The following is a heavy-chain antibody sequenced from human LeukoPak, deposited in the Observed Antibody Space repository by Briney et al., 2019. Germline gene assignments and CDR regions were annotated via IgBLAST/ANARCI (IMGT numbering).Heavy chain of an antibody. V-gene: IGHV3-30*02. CDR2: IRYDGSNK. CDR1: GFTFSSYG. CDR3: AKDRGAAATLFDY. D-gene: IGHD6-13*01. J-gene: IGHJ4*02. Sequence: GGSLRLSCAASGFTFSSYGMHWVRQAPGKGLEWVAFIRYDGSNKYYADSVKGRFTISGDNSKNTLYLQMNSLRAEDTAVYYCAKDRGAAATLFDYWGQGTLVTVSS.